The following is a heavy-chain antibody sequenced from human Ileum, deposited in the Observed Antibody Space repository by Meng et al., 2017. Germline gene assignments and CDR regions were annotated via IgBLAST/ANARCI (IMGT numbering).Heavy chain of an antibody. CDR3: GAKHCDESYRNFDS. CDR2: YPNSGTN. D-gene: IGHD3-10*01. Sequence: QVPRQDSGPGLLKPSETLALTCAVSGGFFSSIDWCRFVRHPPEKLVGCIGVYPNSGTNNYPSFVSSLVTSSVGNTKHYSPMMKYVTAAETTIDYCGAKHCDESYRNFDSWGQGTLVTVSS. CDR1: GGFFSSIDW. V-gene: IGHV4-4*02. J-gene: IGHJ4*02.